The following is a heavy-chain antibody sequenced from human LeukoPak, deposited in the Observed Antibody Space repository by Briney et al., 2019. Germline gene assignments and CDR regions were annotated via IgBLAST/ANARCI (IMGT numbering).Heavy chain of an antibody. J-gene: IGHJ4*02. CDR2: FKSKTDGETT. CDR1: GFNFRKAW. CDR3: TTVYYYDSSGYFYSDY. Sequence: GALRLSCAASGFNFRKAWMGWVRQASGEGLGWVGRFKSKTDGETTDYAAPVKGRFTISRDDSKNTLYLQMNSLKIEDTAMYYCTTVYYYDSSGYFYSDYWGQGTLVTVSS. D-gene: IGHD3-22*01. V-gene: IGHV3-15*01.